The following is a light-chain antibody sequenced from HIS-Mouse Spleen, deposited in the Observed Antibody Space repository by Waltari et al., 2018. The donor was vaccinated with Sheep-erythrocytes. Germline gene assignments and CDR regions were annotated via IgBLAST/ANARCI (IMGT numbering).Light chain of an antibody. Sequence: QSALTQPASVSGSPGQSITISCTGTSSDVGSYNLVSWYQKPPGKPPKPMIYEGSKRPSGVSNRFSGSKSGNTASLTISGLQAEDEADYYCCSYAGSSTFVVFGGGTKLTVL. V-gene: IGLV2-23*01. J-gene: IGLJ2*01. CDR3: CSYAGSSTFVV. CDR2: EGS. CDR1: SSDVGSYNL.